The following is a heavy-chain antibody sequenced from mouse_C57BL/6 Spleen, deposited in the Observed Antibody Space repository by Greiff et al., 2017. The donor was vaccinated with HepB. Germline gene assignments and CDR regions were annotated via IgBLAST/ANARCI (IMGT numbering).Heavy chain of an antibody. CDR3: ARSLGKGPMDY. CDR2: IDPSDSYT. V-gene: IGHV1-69*01. CDR1: GYTFTSYW. D-gene: IGHD1-3*01. J-gene: IGHJ4*01. Sequence: QVQLQQPGAELVMPGASVKLSCKASGYTFTSYWMHWVKQRPGQGLEWIGEIDPSDSYTNYNQKFKGKSTLTVDKSSSTAYMQISSLTSEDSAVYYCARSLGKGPMDYWGQGTSVTVSS.